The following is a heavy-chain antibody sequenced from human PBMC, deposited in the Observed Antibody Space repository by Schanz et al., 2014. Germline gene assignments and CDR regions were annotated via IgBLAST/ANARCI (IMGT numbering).Heavy chain of an antibody. CDR2: ISWNSGSI. D-gene: IGHD3-3*01. CDR1: GFNLRRYS. CDR3: VKDIYDFWSGNFDY. J-gene: IGHJ4*02. V-gene: IGHV3-9*02. Sequence: QLVESGGGLVKPGGSLRLSCATSGFNLRRYSMNWVRQAPGGGLEWVSGISWNSGSIGYEDSVKGRFTISRDNAKNSLYLQMNSLRAEDTALYFCVKDIYDFWSGNFDYWGQGTLVTVSS.